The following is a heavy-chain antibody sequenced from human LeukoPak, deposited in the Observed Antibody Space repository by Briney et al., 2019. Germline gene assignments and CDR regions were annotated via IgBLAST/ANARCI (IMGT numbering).Heavy chain of an antibody. D-gene: IGHD5-12*01. CDR1: GYTFTGYY. CDR2: INPNSGGT. CDR3: ARFGELYSGYDFYYYYMDV. J-gene: IGHJ6*03. V-gene: IGHV1-2*02. Sequence: GASVKVSCKASGYTFTGYYMHWVRQAPGQGLEWMGWINPNSGGTNYAQKFQGRVTMTRDTSISTAYMELSRLRSDDTAVYYCARFGELYSGYDFYYYYMDVWGKGTTVTVSS.